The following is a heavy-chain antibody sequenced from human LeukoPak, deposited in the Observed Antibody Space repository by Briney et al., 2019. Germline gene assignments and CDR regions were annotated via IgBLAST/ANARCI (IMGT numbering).Heavy chain of an antibody. CDR2: IYYSGST. J-gene: IGHJ4*02. CDR1: GGSISSYY. Sequence: KPSETLSLTCTVSGGSISSYYWSWIRQPPGKGLEWIGYIYYSGSTNYNPSLKSRVTISVDTSISTAYMELSRLRSDDTAVYYCARELWFGESYYFDYWGQGTLVTVSS. CDR3: ARELWFGESYYFDY. V-gene: IGHV4-59*01. D-gene: IGHD3-10*01.